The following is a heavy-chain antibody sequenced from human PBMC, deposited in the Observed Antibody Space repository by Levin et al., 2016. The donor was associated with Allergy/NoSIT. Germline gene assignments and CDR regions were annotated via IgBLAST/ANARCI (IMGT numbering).Heavy chain of an antibody. CDR1: GFTFSSYW. CDR3: AKGPRSGSYYVDYYYNMDV. Sequence: GESLKISCAASGFTFSSYWMSWVRQAPGKGLEWVANIDQAGSEKYYVDSLKGRFTISRDNAKNSLYLQMNSLRAEDTAVYYCAKGPRSGSYYVDYYYNMDVWGQGTTVTVSS. D-gene: IGHD3-10*01. V-gene: IGHV3-7*03. J-gene: IGHJ6*02. CDR2: IDQAGSEK.